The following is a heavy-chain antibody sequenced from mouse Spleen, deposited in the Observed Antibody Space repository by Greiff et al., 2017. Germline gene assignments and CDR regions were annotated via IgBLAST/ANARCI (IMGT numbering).Heavy chain of an antibody. Sequence: VQLKQSGPELVKPGASVKISCKASGYAFSSSWMNWVKQRPGKGLEWIGRIYPGDGDTNYNGKFKGKATLTADKSSSTAYMQLSSLTSEDSAVYFCARDYGSREYYFDYWGQGTTLTVSS. CDR3: ARDYGSREYYFDY. V-gene: IGHV1-82*01. J-gene: IGHJ2*01. D-gene: IGHD1-1*01. CDR2: IYPGDGDT. CDR1: GYAFSSSW.